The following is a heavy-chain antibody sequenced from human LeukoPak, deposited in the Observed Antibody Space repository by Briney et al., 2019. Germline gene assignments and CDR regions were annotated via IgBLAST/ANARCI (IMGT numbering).Heavy chain of an antibody. CDR3: ARDLGIAAAGRGWFDP. J-gene: IGHJ5*02. Sequence: SSETLSLTCTVSGGSISSYYWSWIRQPPGKGLEWIGYIYYSGSTNYNPSLKSRVTISVDTSKNQFSPKLSSVTAADTAVYYCARDLGIAAAGRGWFDPWGQGTLVTVSS. V-gene: IGHV4-59*01. D-gene: IGHD6-13*01. CDR2: IYYSGST. CDR1: GGSISSYY.